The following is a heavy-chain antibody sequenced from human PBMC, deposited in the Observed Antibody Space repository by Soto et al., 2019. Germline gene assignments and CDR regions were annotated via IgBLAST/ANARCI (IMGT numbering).Heavy chain of an antibody. CDR3: ASESGYYRGEAFDI. CDR1: GGTFSIYA. J-gene: IGHJ3*02. V-gene: IGHV1-69*06. D-gene: IGHD3-22*01. CDR2: IIPIFGTA. Sequence: SVNGSCNSSGGTFSIYAISWVRQAPVQGLEWMGGIIPIFGTANYAQKFQGRVTITADTSTSTAYMELSSLRSEDTAVYYCASESGYYRGEAFDIWGQGTMVTVSS.